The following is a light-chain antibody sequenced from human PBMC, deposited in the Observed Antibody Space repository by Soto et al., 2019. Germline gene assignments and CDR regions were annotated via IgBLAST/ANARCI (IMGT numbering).Light chain of an antibody. V-gene: IGLV2-8*01. CDR1: SSDVGGYNY. CDR2: EVS. J-gene: IGLJ1*01. Sequence: QSALTQPPSASRSPRQSVTISCTGTSSDVGGYNYVSWYQQHPGKAPKLMIYEVSKRPSGVPDRFSGSKSGTTASLTISGLQAEDEADYYCCSYAGSPYVFGTGTKVTVL. CDR3: CSYAGSPYV.